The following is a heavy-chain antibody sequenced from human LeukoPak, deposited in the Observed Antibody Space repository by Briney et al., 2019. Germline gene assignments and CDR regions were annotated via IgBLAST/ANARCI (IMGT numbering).Heavy chain of an antibody. D-gene: IGHD2-15*01. V-gene: IGHV1-69*13. J-gene: IGHJ6*03. CDR2: IIPIFGTA. CDR3: ARGYVVVVAGPGPRYYYMDV. Sequence: ASVKVSCKASGGTFSSYAISWVRQAPGQGLEWMGGIIPIFGTANYAQKFQGRVTITADESTSTAYMELSSLRSEDTAVYYCARGYVVVVAGPGPRYYYMDVWGKGTTVTISS. CDR1: GGTFSSYA.